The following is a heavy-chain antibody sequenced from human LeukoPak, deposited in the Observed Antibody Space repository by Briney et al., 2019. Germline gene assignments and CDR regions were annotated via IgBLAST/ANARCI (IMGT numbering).Heavy chain of an antibody. V-gene: IGHV1-2*02. CDR3: ARGVRITSGGVPQSLDY. Sequence: ASVKVSCKASGYTFTGYYMHWVRQAPGQGLEWMGWINPNSGGTNYAQKFQGRVTMTRDTSISTAYMELSRLRSDDTAVYYCARGVRITSGGVPQSLDYWGQGTLVTVSS. CDR2: INPNSGGT. CDR1: GYTFTGYY. D-gene: IGHD3-16*01. J-gene: IGHJ4*02.